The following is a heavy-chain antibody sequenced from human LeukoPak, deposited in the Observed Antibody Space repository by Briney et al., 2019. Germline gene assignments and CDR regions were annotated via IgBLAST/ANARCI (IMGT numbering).Heavy chain of an antibody. D-gene: IGHD3-9*01. V-gene: IGHV3-23*01. Sequence: PGGSLRLSCAASGFTFGSYAMSWVRQAPGKGLEWVSGSSGSGGKTYYADSVKGRFTISRGNSKNTLYLQMNSLRAEDTAVYYCAKAPDYDILTGLYFDYWGQGTLVTVSS. CDR1: GFTFGSYA. J-gene: IGHJ4*02. CDR2: SSGSGGKT. CDR3: AKAPDYDILTGLYFDY.